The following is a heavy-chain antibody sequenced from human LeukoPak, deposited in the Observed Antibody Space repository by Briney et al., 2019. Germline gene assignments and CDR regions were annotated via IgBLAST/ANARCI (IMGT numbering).Heavy chain of an antibody. J-gene: IGHJ6*03. CDR1: GYTFTSYA. D-gene: IGHD2-2*01. CDR3: ARAAYCSSTSCYLRGAWYYYYMDV. CDR2: IIPIFGTA. V-gene: IGHV1-69*13. Sequence: GASVKVSCEASGYTFTSYAISWVRQAPGQGLEWMGGIIPIFGTANYAQKFQGRVTITADESTSTAYMELSSLRSEDTAVYYCARAAYCSSTSCYLRGAWYYYYMDVWGKGTTVTVSS.